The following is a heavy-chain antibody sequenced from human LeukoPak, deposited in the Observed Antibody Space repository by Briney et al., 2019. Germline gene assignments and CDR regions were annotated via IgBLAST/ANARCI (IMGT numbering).Heavy chain of an antibody. CDR1: GGSISSSSYY. D-gene: IGHD3-22*01. CDR2: IYYSGST. Sequence: SETLSLTCTVSGGSISSSSYYWGWIRQPPGKGLEWIGYIYYSGSTNYNPSLKSRVTISADTSKNQFSLKLSSATAADTAVYYCARDMRYDSSGWAFDYWGQGTLVTVSS. CDR3: ARDMRYDSSGWAFDY. J-gene: IGHJ4*02. V-gene: IGHV4-61*01.